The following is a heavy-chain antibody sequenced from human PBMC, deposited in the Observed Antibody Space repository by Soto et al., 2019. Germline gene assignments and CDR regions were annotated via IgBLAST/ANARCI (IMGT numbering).Heavy chain of an antibody. J-gene: IGHJ5*02. CDR1: GASVSSGDYY. Sequence: QVQLQVSGPGLVEPSQTLSLTCTVSGASVSSGDYYWTWIRQPPGKDLEWIGYIYSSGNTNYNPSLRSRVTMSKDTSKHQFSLKLTSVTAAATAVYYCARRVTGGGERFDPWGQGTLVTVSS. D-gene: IGHD7-27*01. CDR3: ARRVTGGGERFDP. CDR2: IYSSGNT. V-gene: IGHV4-30-4*01.